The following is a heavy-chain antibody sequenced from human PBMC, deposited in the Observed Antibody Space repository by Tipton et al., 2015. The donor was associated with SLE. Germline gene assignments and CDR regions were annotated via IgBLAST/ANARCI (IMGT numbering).Heavy chain of an antibody. CDR2: IYTSGIT. J-gene: IGHJ2*01. Sequence: LRLSCSVSGGSVSGYFWSWIRQPAGKRLEWIGRIYTSGITNYNPSLKSRVTMSVGTSKNQFSLKLSSVTAADTAVYYCARDHSPAFLAAAGIVVWSFDLWGRGTLVSVSS. V-gene: IGHV4-4*07. CDR1: GGSVSGYF. D-gene: IGHD6-13*01. CDR3: ARDHSPAFLAAAGIVVWSFDL.